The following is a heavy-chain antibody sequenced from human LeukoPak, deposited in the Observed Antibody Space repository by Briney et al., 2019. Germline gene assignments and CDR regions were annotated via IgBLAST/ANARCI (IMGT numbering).Heavy chain of an antibody. CDR1: RYTFTSYA. CDR3: ARDYTLRAAAGTGDYYYGMDV. J-gene: IGHJ6*02. CDR2: INAGNGNT. Sequence: ASVKVSCKASRYTFTSYAMHWVRQAPGQRLEWMGWINAGNGNTKYSQKFQCRVTITRVTSASTAYMELSSLRSEDTAVYYCARDYTLRAAAGTGDYYYGMDVWGQGTTVTVSS. V-gene: IGHV1-3*01. D-gene: IGHD6-13*01.